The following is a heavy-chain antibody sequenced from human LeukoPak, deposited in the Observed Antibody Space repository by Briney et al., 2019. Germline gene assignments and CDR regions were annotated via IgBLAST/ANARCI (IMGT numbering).Heavy chain of an antibody. Sequence: SETLSLTCAVYGGSFSGYYWSWIRQPPGKGLEWIGEINHSGSTNYNPSLKSRVTISVDTSKNQFSLKLSSVTAADTAVYYCAKDDAWGRYKRWGQGTLVTVSS. J-gene: IGHJ1*01. CDR3: AKDDAWGRYKR. CDR2: INHSGST. D-gene: IGHD3-16*01. CDR1: GGSFSGYY. V-gene: IGHV4-34*01.